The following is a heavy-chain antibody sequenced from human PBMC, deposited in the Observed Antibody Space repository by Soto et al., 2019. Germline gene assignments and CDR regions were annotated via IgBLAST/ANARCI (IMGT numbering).Heavy chain of an antibody. D-gene: IGHD4-4*01. CDR2: ISGSGGST. V-gene: IGHV3-23*01. J-gene: IGHJ6*03. CDR1: GFTFSSYA. CDR3: AKEERGNSNHNYYYMDV. Sequence: GGSLRLSCAASGFTFSSYAMSWVRQAPGKGLEWVSGISGSGGSTNYADSVKGRFTISRDNSKNTLYLQMNSLRAEDTAVYYCAKEERGNSNHNYYYMDVWGKGTTVTVSS.